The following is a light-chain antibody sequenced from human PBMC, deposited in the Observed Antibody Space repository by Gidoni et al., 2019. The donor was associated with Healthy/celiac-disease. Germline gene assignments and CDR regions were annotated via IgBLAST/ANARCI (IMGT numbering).Light chain of an antibody. CDR3: NSRDSSGDHLV. J-gene: IGLJ3*02. Sequence: SSELTQDPAVSVALVQTVRITCQGDNLRKYYATWYQQKPGQAPKLVFFGKSNRPSGIPDRFSGSSSGNTASLTITGAQAEDEADYYCNSRDSSGDHLVFGGGTKLTVL. CDR2: GKS. CDR1: NLRKYY. V-gene: IGLV3-19*01.